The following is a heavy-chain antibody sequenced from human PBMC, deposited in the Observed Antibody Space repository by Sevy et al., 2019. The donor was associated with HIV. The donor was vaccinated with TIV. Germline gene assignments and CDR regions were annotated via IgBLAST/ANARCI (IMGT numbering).Heavy chain of an antibody. CDR2: IYSGGST. CDR1: GFTVSSNY. J-gene: IGHJ4*02. CDR3: AREVWGNWNYVGL. V-gene: IGHV3-53*01. D-gene: IGHD1-7*01. Sequence: GGSLRLSCAASGFTVSSNYMSWVHQAPGKGLEWVSVIYSGGSTYYADSVKGRFTISRDNSKNTLYLQMNSPRAEDTAVYYCAREVWGNWNYVGLWGQGTLVTVSS.